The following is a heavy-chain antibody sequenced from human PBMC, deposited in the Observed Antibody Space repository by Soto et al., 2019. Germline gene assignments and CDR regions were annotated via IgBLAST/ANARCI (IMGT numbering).Heavy chain of an antibody. J-gene: IGHJ6*03. Sequence: ASVKVSCKASGYTFTSYAMHWVRQAPGQRLEWMGWINAGNGNKKYSQKFQGRLTITRDTSASTAYMELSSLRSEDTAVYYCARNPYSNPISTYYYYYMDVWGKGTTVTVSS. D-gene: IGHD4-4*01. CDR3: ARNPYSNPISTYYYYYMDV. V-gene: IGHV1-3*01. CDR2: INAGNGNK. CDR1: GYTFTSYA.